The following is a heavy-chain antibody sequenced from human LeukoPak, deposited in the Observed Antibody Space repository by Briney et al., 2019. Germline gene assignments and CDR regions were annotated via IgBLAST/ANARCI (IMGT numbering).Heavy chain of an antibody. J-gene: IGHJ4*02. V-gene: IGHV3-30*02. CDR1: GFTFSSYG. D-gene: IGHD6-13*01. CDR3: AKDMAAAGNGEFDY. Sequence: PGGSLRLSCAASGFTFSSYGMHWVRQAPGRGLGWVAFIRYDGSNKYYADSVKGRFTISRDNSKNTLYLQMNSLRAEDTAVYYCAKDMAAAGNGEFDYWGQGTLVTVSS. CDR2: IRYDGSNK.